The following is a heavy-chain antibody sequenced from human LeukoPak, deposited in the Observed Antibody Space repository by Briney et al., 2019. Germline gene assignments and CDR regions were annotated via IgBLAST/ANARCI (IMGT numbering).Heavy chain of an antibody. CDR3: ARGRQNSGSYSDAFDI. CDR1: GFTFSSYE. CDR2: ISSSGSTI. D-gene: IGHD1-26*01. J-gene: IGHJ3*02. V-gene: IGHV3-48*03. Sequence: GGTLRLSCAASGFTFSSYEMNWVRQAPGKGLEWVSYISSSGSTIYYADSVKGRFTISRDNAKNSLYLQMNSLRAEDTAVYYCARGRQNSGSYSDAFDIWGQGTMVTVSS.